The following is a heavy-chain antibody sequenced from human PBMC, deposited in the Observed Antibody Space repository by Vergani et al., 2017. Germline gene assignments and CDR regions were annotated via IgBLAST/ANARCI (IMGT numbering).Heavy chain of an antibody. D-gene: IGHD2-2*01. CDR3: ARVLVAGVRVGYFDY. CDR2: IIPIFGTA. V-gene: IGHV1-69*01. Sequence: QVQLVQSGAEVKKPGSSVKVSCKASGGTFSSYAISWVRQAPGQGLELMGGIIPIFGTANYAQKFQGRVTITADESTSTAYMELSSLRSEDTAVYYCARVLVAGVRVGYFDYWGQGTLVTVSS. CDR1: GGTFSSYA. J-gene: IGHJ4*02.